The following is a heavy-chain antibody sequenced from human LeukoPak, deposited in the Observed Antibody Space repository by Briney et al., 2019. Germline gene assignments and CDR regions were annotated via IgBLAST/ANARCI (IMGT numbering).Heavy chain of an antibody. V-gene: IGHV3-48*01. J-gene: IGHJ4*02. CDR2: ISASGSNI. CDR1: GFPLSSYS. CDR3: ARVKGTYFDY. Sequence: GGSLRLSCTVSGFPLSSYSMNWCRQAPGKGLEWVAYISASGSNIYYVDSVMGRFTVSRDNPKSSLFLQMNSPRAEDTAVYYCARVKGTYFDYWGQGALVTVSS. D-gene: IGHD1-1*01.